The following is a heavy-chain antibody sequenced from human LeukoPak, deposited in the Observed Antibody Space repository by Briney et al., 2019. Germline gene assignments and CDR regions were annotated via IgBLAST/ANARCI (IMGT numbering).Heavy chain of an antibody. V-gene: IGHV3-43D*04. J-gene: IGHJ4*02. CDR3: AKDKVPGAVAGGGIDY. Sequence: GGSLRLSCAASGFTFDDYAMHWVRQAPGKGLEWVSLISWDGGSTYYADSVKGRFTISRDNSKNSLYLQMNSLRAEDTALYYCAKDKVPGAVAGGGIDYWGQGTLVTVSS. CDR1: GFTFDDYA. CDR2: ISWDGGST. D-gene: IGHD6-19*01.